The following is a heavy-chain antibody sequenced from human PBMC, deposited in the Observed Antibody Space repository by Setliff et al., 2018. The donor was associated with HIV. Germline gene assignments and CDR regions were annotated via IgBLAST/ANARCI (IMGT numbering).Heavy chain of an antibody. D-gene: IGHD5-12*01. CDR1: GESVSGYY. Sequence: SETLSLTCAVYGESVSGYYWSWIRQPPGKGLEWTGEINHSGSTNYNPSLKSRVTISVDTSKSQFSLKLTSVTAADTAVYYCARHLYSGYDSGIIPYYYYYYMDVWGKGSTVTVSS. V-gene: IGHV4-34*01. CDR3: ARHLYSGYDSGIIPYYYYYYMDV. J-gene: IGHJ6*03. CDR2: INHSGST.